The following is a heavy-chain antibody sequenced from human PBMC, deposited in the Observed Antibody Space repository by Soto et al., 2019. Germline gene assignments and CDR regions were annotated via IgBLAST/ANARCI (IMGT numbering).Heavy chain of an antibody. V-gene: IGHV1-18*01. Sequence: ASVKVSCKASGFTFTSYGISWVRQAPGRGLEWMGWINAYKGATNYAQRFQGRVTMTTDTSSTTAYMELRSLRSDDTAVYYCARDPHGDYSRWFDPWGQGTLVTVSS. D-gene: IGHD4-17*01. CDR1: GFTFTSYG. CDR2: INAYKGAT. J-gene: IGHJ5*02. CDR3: ARDPHGDYSRWFDP.